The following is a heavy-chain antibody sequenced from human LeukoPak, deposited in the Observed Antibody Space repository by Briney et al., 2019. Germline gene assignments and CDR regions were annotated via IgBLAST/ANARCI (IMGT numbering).Heavy chain of an antibody. D-gene: IGHD3-10*01. CDR3: AKDLAGSGSPDY. CDR1: GFTFSGYG. Sequence: GGSLRLSCAASGFTFSGYGMHWVRQAPGKGLEWVAVISYDGSNKYYADSVKGRFTISRDNSKNTLYLQMNSLRAEDTAVYNCAKDLAGSGSPDYWGQGTLVTVSS. V-gene: IGHV3-30*18. J-gene: IGHJ4*02. CDR2: ISYDGSNK.